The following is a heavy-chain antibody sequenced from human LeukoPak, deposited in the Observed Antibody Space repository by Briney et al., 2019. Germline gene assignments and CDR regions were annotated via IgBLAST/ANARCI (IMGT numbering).Heavy chain of an antibody. CDR3: AAGSSTWYGNRHYDY. J-gene: IGHJ4*02. CDR1: GGSFSGYC. CDR2: ITRSGST. V-gene: IGHV4-34*01. D-gene: IGHD6-13*01. Sequence: PSETLSLACTVYGGSFSGYCWSWIRQPPGKGLEWIGEITRSGSTNFNPSLKSRVIISADTSKNEFSLKLSSMTAADTAVYYCAAGSSTWYGNRHYDYWGQGALVTVSS.